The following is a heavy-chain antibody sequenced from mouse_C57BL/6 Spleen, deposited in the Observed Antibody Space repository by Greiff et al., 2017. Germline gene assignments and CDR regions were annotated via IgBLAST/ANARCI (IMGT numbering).Heavy chain of an antibody. V-gene: IGHV1-82*01. J-gene: IGHJ4*01. D-gene: IGHD2-3*01. CDR1: GYAFSSSW. Sequence: VQLQQSGPELVKPGASVKISCKASGYAFSSSWMNWVKQRPGKGLEWIGRIYPGDGDTNYNGKFKGKATLTADKSSSTAYMQLSSLTSEDSAVYFCARRVYDQYYYAMDYWGQGTSVTVSS. CDR3: ARRVYDQYYYAMDY. CDR2: IYPGDGDT.